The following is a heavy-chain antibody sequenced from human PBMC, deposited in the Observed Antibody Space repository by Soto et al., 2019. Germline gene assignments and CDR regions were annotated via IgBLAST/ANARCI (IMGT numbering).Heavy chain of an antibody. CDR1: CGSTRMSY. J-gene: IGHJ6*02. CDR2: IYYSGST. V-gene: IGHV4-59*12. CDR3: ARGLGREVAGVVMYYYYGMDV. D-gene: IGHD6-19*01. Sequence: LXLTFTVSCGSTRMSYLIWILQPPVGVRGWIGYIYYSGSTSYNPCLKSRITIAVDTSRNQFSLKLSSVTAADTAVYYCARGLGREVAGVVMYYYYGMDVWGQGTTVTVSS.